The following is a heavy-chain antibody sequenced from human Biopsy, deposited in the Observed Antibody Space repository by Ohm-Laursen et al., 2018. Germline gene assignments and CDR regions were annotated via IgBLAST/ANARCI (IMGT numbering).Heavy chain of an antibody. V-gene: IGHV3-30*18. Sequence: SLRLSCAASGFGMYAMHWVRQPPGKGLEWLAVIADDGSNKYYAESVKGRLTISRDRSRDTVHLQMNSLRYEDTALYYCAKDGGQWLGGAFDIWGHGTMVSVSS. J-gene: IGHJ3*02. D-gene: IGHD6-19*01. CDR3: AKDGGQWLGGAFDI. CDR1: GFGMYA. CDR2: IADDGSNK.